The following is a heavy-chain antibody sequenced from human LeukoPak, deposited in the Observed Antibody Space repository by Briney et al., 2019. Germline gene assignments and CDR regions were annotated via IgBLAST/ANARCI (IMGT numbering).Heavy chain of an antibody. CDR1: GVSFSSYA. J-gene: IGHJ4*02. D-gene: IGHD3-10*01. Sequence: GGSLRLSCSPSGVSFSSYAMSWVRQAPGKRLEWVSAISGSGGSTYYADSVNGRFTISRDNSKNPLYLHMNSLRVEDTAVYYCAKDLRFGEFSPYYFDYWGQGTLVTVSS. CDR2: ISGSGGST. CDR3: AKDLRFGEFSPYYFDY. V-gene: IGHV3-23*01.